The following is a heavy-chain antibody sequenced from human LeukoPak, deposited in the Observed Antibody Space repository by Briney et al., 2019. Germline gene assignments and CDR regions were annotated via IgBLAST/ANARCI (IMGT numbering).Heavy chain of an antibody. CDR3: ASSLYDFWSGYENAHFDY. D-gene: IGHD3-3*01. V-gene: IGHV4-30-2*01. J-gene: IGHJ4*02. CDR1: GGSISSGGYS. Sequence: SETLSLTRAVSGGSISSGGYSWSWIRQPPGKGLEWIGYIYHSGSTYYNPSLKSRVTISVDRSKNQFSLKLSSVTAADTAVYYCASSLYDFWSGYENAHFDYWGQGTLVTVSS. CDR2: IYHSGST.